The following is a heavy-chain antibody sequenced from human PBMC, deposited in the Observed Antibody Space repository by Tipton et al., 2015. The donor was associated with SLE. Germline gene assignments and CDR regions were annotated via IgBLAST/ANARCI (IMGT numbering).Heavy chain of an antibody. D-gene: IGHD3-22*01. Sequence: TLSLTCTVSGGSISSGGYYWSWIRQHPGKGLEWIGYIYYSGSTYYNPSLKSRITISVDTSKNQFSLKLSSVTAADTAVYYCARDNHISSGYYPDAFDIWGQGTMVTVSS. J-gene: IGHJ3*02. CDR3: ARDNHISSGYYPDAFDI. CDR1: GGSISSGGYY. V-gene: IGHV4-31*03. CDR2: IYYSGST.